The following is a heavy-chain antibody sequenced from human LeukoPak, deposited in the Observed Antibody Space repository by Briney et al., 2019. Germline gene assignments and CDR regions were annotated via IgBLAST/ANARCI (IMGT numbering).Heavy chain of an antibody. CDR2: IGRGII. CDR3: ARDRGVAAGGRPFDY. D-gene: IGHD6-13*01. V-gene: IGHV3-48*04. Sequence: GGSLRLSCAASGFTFSSYSMNWVRQAPGKGLEWVSHIGRGIIYADSVKGRFTISRDNAKNSLYLQMNSLRAEDTAVYYCARDRGVAAGGRPFDYWGQGTLVTVSS. CDR1: GFTFSSYS. J-gene: IGHJ4*02.